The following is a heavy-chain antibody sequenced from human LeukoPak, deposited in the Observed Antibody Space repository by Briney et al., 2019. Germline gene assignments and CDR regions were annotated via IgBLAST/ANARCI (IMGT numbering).Heavy chain of an antibody. Sequence: SETLSLTCTVSGGSLSSYYWSRIRQPPGKGLEWIGYIYYSGSTNYNPSLKSRVTISVDTSKNQFSLKLSSVTAADTAVYYCARQGARDGSGTDAFDIWGQGTMVTVSS. D-gene: IGHD3-10*01. V-gene: IGHV4-59*08. CDR1: GGSLSSYY. CDR3: ARQGARDGSGTDAFDI. J-gene: IGHJ3*02. CDR2: IYYSGST.